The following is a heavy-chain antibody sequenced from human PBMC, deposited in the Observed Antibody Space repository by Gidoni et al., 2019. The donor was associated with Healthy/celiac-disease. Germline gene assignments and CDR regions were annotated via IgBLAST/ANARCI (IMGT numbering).Heavy chain of an antibody. D-gene: IGHD6-13*01. CDR1: GFTFSSYA. Sequence: EVQLLESGGGLVQPGGSLRLSCAASGFTFSSYAMSWVRQAPGKGLEWGSAISGSGGSTYFADSVKGRFTISRDNSKNTLYLQMNSLRADDTAVYYCAKVDSSYSSTWKYYFDCWGQGTLVTVSS. CDR2: ISGSGGST. J-gene: IGHJ4*02. V-gene: IGHV3-23*01. CDR3: AKVDSSYSSTWKYYFDC.